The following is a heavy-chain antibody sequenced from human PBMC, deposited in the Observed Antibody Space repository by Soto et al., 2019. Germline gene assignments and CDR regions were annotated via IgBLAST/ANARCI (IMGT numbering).Heavy chain of an antibody. CDR2: IWYDGSNK. Sequence: QVQLVESGGGVVQPGRSLRLSCAASGFTFSSYGMHWVRQAPGKGLEWVAVIWYDGSNKYYADSVKGRFTISRDNSKNTLYLQMNSLRAEDTAVYYCARDRAAVAGLVTYYFDYWGQGTLVTVSS. D-gene: IGHD6-19*01. CDR3: ARDRAAVAGLVTYYFDY. J-gene: IGHJ4*02. CDR1: GFTFSSYG. V-gene: IGHV3-33*01.